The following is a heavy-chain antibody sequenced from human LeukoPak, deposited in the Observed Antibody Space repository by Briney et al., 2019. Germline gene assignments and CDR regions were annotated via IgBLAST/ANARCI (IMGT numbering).Heavy chain of an antibody. Sequence: GRSLRLSCAASGFTFSSYGMHWVRQAPGKGLEWVAVIWYDGSNKYYADSVKGRFTISRDSSKNTLYLQMNSLRAEDTAVYYCARDGYYGSGSYCDYWGQGTLVTVSS. CDR1: GFTFSSYG. CDR3: ARDGYYGSGSYCDY. D-gene: IGHD3-10*01. V-gene: IGHV3-33*01. J-gene: IGHJ4*02. CDR2: IWYDGSNK.